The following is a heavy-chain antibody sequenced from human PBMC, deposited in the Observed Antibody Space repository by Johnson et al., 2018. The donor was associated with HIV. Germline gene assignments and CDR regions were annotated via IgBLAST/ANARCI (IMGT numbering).Heavy chain of an antibody. CDR1: GFTFADYA. V-gene: IGHV3-66*02. CDR2: IYSGGST. CDR3: ARGGYCRGGSCYPYDAFDI. Sequence: VQLVESGGGLVQPGRSLRLSCAASGFTFADYAMHWVRQAPGQGLEWVSAIYSGGSTYYADSVKGRFTISRDNSKNTLYLQMNSLRAEDTAVYYCARGGYCRGGSCYPYDAFDIWGQGTMVNVSS. D-gene: IGHD2-15*01. J-gene: IGHJ3*02.